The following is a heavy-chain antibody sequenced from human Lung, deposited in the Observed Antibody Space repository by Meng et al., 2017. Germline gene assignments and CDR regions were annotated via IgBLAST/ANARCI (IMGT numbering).Heavy chain of an antibody. D-gene: IGHD1-1*01. CDR2: INRDGTKP. CDR3: TNDRLNH. Sequence: VQLVESGGGLVPPGGSLRLSCAASGFTFTDHWMHWVRQGPGKGLVWVSRINRDGTKPTYADSVKGRFTISRDNAKNTLCLQMNNLRAEDTAFYYCTNDRLNHWGQGALVTVSS. CDR1: GFTFTDHW. V-gene: IGHV3-74*01. J-gene: IGHJ1*01.